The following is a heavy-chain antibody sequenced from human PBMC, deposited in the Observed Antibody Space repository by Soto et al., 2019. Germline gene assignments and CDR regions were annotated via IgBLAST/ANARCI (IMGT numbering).Heavy chain of an antibody. Sequence: EVQLVESGGGVVQPGGSLRLSCTASGFTFNNHCMHWVRQAPGKGLVWVSRIYFDGITTNYADSVKGRLTVSRDNAKNTVYLHVKTLRDEDTAVYYCTRGGATGVDYWGQGTLVTAYS. CDR2: IYFDGITT. D-gene: IGHD1-26*01. CDR3: TRGGATGVDY. CDR1: GFTFNNHC. V-gene: IGHV3-74*01. J-gene: IGHJ4*02.